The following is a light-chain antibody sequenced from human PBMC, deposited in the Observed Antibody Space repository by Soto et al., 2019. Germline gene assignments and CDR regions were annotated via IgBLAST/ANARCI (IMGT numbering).Light chain of an antibody. J-gene: IGKJ1*01. CDR2: ASS. Sequence: DVHMTQSPSSLSASVGDRVTITCRASQSISTFLNWYQQKPGKVPELLIYASSTLQSGVPSRFSGSGSGSDFTLTISSLQPDDFATYYCQHYNSYSEAFGQGTKVELK. CDR1: QSISTF. CDR3: QHYNSYSEA. V-gene: IGKV1-39*01.